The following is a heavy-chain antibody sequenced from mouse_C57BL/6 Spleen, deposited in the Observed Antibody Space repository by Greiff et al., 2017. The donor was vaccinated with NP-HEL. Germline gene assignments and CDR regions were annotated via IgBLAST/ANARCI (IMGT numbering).Heavy chain of an antibody. CDR3: ARSTTPYWYFDV. CDR1: GYTFTDYY. CDR2: INPNNGGT. D-gene: IGHD1-1*01. Sequence: EVQLQQSGPELVKPGASVKISCKASGYTFTDYYMNWVKQSHGKSLEWIGDINPNNGGTSYNQKFKGKATLTVDKSSSTAYMELRSLTSEDSAVYYCARSTTPYWYFDVWGTGTTVTVSS. V-gene: IGHV1-26*01. J-gene: IGHJ1*03.